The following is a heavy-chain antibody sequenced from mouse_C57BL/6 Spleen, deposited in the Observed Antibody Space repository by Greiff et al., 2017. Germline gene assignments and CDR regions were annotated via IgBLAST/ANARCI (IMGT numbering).Heavy chain of an antibody. J-gene: IGHJ1*03. CDR3: TTPDYDGDWYFDV. CDR1: GFNIKDDY. CDR2: IDPENGDT. V-gene: IGHV14-4*01. D-gene: IGHD2-4*01. Sequence: VQLQQSGAELVRPGASVKLSCTASGFNIKDDYMHWVKQRPEQGLEWIGWIDPENGDTEYASKFQGKATITADTSSNTAYLQLSSLTSEDTAVDYCTTPDYDGDWYFDVWGTGTTVTVSS.